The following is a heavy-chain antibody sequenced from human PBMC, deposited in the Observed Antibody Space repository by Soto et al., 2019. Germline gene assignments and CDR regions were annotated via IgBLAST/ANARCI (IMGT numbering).Heavy chain of an antibody. Sequence: ASVKVSCKASGYTFTSYDINWVRQATGQGLEWMGWMNPNSGNTGYAQKFQGRVTMTRNTCISTAYMELSSLRSEDTAVFYCAREDCIGGSCYRRADYWGQGTLVTVSS. D-gene: IGHD2-15*01. V-gene: IGHV1-8*01. J-gene: IGHJ4*02. CDR1: GYTFTSYD. CDR2: MNPNSGNT. CDR3: AREDCIGGSCYRRADY.